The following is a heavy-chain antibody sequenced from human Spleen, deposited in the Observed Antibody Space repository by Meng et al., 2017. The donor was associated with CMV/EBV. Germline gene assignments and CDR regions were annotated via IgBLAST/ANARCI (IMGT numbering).Heavy chain of an antibody. CDR2: VNHSGGT. V-gene: IGHV4-34*01. D-gene: IGHD1-26*01. J-gene: IGHJ5*02. CDR1: GGSFSGYY. Sequence: SETLSLTCAVYGGSFSGYYWSWIRQPPGKGLEWIGEVNHSGGTNYIPSLKSRITMSIDTSRNQFSLKLTSVTAADTAVYYCATVVKASGAYNWFDPWGPGTLVTVSS. CDR3: ATVVKASGAYNWFDP.